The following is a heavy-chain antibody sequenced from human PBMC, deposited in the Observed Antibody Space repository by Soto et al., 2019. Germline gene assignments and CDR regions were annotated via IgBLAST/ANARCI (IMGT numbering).Heavy chain of an antibody. J-gene: IGHJ4*02. V-gene: IGHV3-33*01. D-gene: IGHD3-9*01. Sequence: QVQLVESGGGVIQPGRSLRLSCATSGFAFNNCGMHWVRQAPGKGLEWVAVIWSDGSRQYYVDSVKGRFTISRDNSNNTLYLQMNSLRVDDTAVYYCAAGTGYWGISDHWGQGTLVTLSS. CDR2: IWSDGSRQ. CDR3: AAGTGYWGISDH. CDR1: GFAFNNCG.